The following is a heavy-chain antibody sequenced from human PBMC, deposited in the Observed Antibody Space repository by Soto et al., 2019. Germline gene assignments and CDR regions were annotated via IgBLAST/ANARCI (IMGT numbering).Heavy chain of an antibody. Sequence: QAQLVQSGAEVKKPGSSVQVSCKASGGTFSTSGISWVRLAPGQGLEWMGAIIPLFGTTKYAQKFQGRVMFTADKPTGTAYVSLSSLRSEDTAIFYSARDHQTCAQYYGMDVWGQGTTVTVSS. D-gene: IGHD2-2*01. V-gene: IGHV1-69*06. CDR3: ARDHQTCAQYYGMDV. J-gene: IGHJ6*02. CDR2: IIPLFGTT. CDR1: GGTFSTSG.